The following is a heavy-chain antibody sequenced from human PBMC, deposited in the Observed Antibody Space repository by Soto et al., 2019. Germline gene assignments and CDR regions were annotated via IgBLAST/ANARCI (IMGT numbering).Heavy chain of an antibody. V-gene: IGHV1-69*01. CDR2: IIPIFGTA. Sequence: QVQLVQSGAEVKKPGSSVKVSCKASGGTFSSYAISWVRQAPGPGLEWMGGIIPIFGTANYAQKFQGRVTITADESTSTAYMELGSLRSEDTAVYYCRFWSGYLIPPDYWGQGTLVTVSS. J-gene: IGHJ4*02. CDR1: GGTFSSYA. CDR3: RFWSGYLIPPDY. D-gene: IGHD3-3*01.